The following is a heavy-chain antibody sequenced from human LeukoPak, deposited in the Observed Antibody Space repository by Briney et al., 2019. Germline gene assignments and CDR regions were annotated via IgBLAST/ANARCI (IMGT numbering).Heavy chain of an antibody. CDR1: GVSLSTTHW. V-gene: IGHV4-4*02. CDR3: ARRSKAAAGNDY. J-gene: IGHJ4*02. CDR2: IYHSGST. D-gene: IGHD6-13*01. Sequence: PSETLSLTCDVSGVSLSTTHWWNWVRQPPGKGLEWIGEIYHSGSTNYNPSLKSRVTISVDTSKNQFSLKLSSVTAADTAVYYCARRSKAAAGNDYWGQGTLVTVSS.